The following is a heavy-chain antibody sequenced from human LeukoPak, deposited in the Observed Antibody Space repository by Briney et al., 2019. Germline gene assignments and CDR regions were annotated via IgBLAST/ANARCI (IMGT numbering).Heavy chain of an antibody. J-gene: IGHJ2*01. V-gene: IGHV4-39*01. CDR2: IYYTRST. CDR1: GGSISSSSYY. CDR3: AIGVTMIVVVIHDWYFDL. D-gene: IGHD3-22*01. Sequence: SETLSLTCTVSGGSISSSSYYWGWIRQPPGKGLEWIGSIYYTRSTYYNPSLKSRVTISVDTSKNQFSLKLTSVTAADTAVYYCAIGVTMIVVVIHDWYFDLWGRGTLVTVSS.